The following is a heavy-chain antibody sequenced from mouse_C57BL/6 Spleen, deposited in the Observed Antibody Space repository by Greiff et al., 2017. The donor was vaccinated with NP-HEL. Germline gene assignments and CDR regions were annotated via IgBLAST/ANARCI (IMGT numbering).Heavy chain of an antibody. D-gene: IGHD2-4*01. J-gene: IGHJ3*01. CDR3: ARDRRGIYYDYPLAY. CDR1: GFTFSSYA. V-gene: IGHV5-4*01. Sequence: EVKLVESGGGLVKPGGSLKLSCAASGFTFSSYAMSWVRQTPEKRLEWVATISRDNAKNNLYLQMSHLKSEDTAMYYCARDRRGIYYDYPLAYWGQGTLVTVSA.